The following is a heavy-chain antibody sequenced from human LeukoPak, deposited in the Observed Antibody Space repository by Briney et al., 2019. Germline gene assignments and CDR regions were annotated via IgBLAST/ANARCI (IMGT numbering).Heavy chain of an antibody. J-gene: IGHJ4*02. D-gene: IGHD1-26*01. CDR1: GGTFSSYA. V-gene: IGHV1-69*13. Sequence: ASVKVSCKASGGTFSSYAISWVRQAPGQGLEWMGGIIPIFGTANYAQKFQGRVTITADESTSTAYMELSSLRSEDTAVYYCASIPDVGSYPPSPGYWGQGTLVTVSS. CDR2: IIPIFGTA. CDR3: ASIPDVGSYPPSPGY.